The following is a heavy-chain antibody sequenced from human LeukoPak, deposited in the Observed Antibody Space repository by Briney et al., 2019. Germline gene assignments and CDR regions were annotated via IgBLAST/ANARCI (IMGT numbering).Heavy chain of an antibody. D-gene: IGHD5-24*01. Sequence: GGSLRLSCAASGFTVSSNYMSWVRQAPGKGLEWVSVIYSGGSTYYADSVKGRFTISRDNSKNTLHLQMNNLRAEDTAVYYCARDSGDGYNLYYYYVMDVWGQGTTVTVSS. J-gene: IGHJ6*02. CDR1: GFTVSSNY. V-gene: IGHV3-53*01. CDR3: ARDSGDGYNLYYYYVMDV. CDR2: IYSGGST.